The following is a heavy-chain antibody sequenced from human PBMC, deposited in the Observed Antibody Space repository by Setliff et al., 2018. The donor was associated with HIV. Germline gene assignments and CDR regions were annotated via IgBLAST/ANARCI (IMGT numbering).Heavy chain of an antibody. CDR1: GFTFDDYT. D-gene: IGHD6-6*01. V-gene: IGHV3-43*01. J-gene: IGHJ4*02. CDR2: ISWDGGNT. CDR3: VKNIGGYSSSSVFDY. Sequence: GGSLRLSCAASGFTFDDYTMHWVRQAPGKGLEWVSIISWDGGNTYYADSVKGRFTISRDNSKNSLYLQMDSLRTEDTALYYCVKNIGGYSSSSVFDYWGQGTLVTVSS.